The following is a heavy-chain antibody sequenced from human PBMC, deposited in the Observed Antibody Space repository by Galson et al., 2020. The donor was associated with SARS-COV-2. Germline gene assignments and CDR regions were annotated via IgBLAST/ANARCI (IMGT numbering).Heavy chain of an antibody. J-gene: IGHJ4*02. Sequence: TGGSLRLSCAASGFTFSSYGMHWVRQAPGKGLEWVAVIWYDGSNKYYADSVKGRFTISRDNSKNTLYLQMNGLRAEDTAVYYCARDPNLSSGWYLVDYWGQGTLVTVSS. CDR2: IWYDGSNK. CDR1: GFTFSSYG. V-gene: IGHV3-33*01. D-gene: IGHD6-19*01. CDR3: ARDPNLSSGWYLVDY.